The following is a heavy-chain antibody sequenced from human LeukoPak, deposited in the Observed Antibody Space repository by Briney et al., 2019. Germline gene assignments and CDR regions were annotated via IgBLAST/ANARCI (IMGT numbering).Heavy chain of an antibody. D-gene: IGHD5-18*01. CDR2: ISSSSSYI. CDR3: ARRLDGYSYGYADY. J-gene: IGHJ4*02. V-gene: IGHV3-21*01. Sequence: GGSLRLSCAASGFTFSSYSMNWVRQAPGKGLEWVSSISSSSSYIYYADSVKGRFTISRDNAKNSLYLQMNSLRAEDTAVYYCARRLDGYSYGYADYWGQGTLVTGSS. CDR1: GFTFSSYS.